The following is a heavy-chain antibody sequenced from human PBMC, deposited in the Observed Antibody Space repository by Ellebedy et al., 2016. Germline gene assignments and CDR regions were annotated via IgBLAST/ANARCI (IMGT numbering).Heavy chain of an antibody. V-gene: IGHV3-11*04. J-gene: IGHJ4*02. CDR2: ISSSSSGI. CDR1: GFFFRDYY. CDR3: TGPRSDSRGWLRADN. D-gene: IGHD3-22*01. Sequence: GESLKISXAASGFFFRDYYMSWIRQAPGKGLEWVSYISSSSSGIYYADSVKGRFTISRDNARSSLFLQMNSLRDEDTAVYFCTGPRSDSRGWLRADNWGQGTPVTVSS.